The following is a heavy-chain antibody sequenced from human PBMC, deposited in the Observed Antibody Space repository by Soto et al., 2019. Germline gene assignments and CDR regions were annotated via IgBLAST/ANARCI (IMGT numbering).Heavy chain of an antibody. D-gene: IGHD6-13*01. J-gene: IGHJ4*02. CDR2: ISTAVGAT. Sequence: GSLRLSCAVSGFTFSNHAMSWVRQAPGKGLEWVSAISTAVGATYYADSVKGRFTISRDDSNNTLYLQMDSLRAEDTAVYYCAKDRTAAARNFDYWGQGTLVTVSS. V-gene: IGHV3-23*01. CDR3: AKDRTAAARNFDY. CDR1: GFTFSNHA.